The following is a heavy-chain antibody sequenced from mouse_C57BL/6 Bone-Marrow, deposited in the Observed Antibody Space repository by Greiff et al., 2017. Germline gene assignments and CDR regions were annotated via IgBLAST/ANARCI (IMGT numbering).Heavy chain of an antibody. CDR1: GYTFTDYE. V-gene: IGHV1-15*01. CDR2: IDPETGGT. Sequence: VQLQQSGAELVRPGASVTLSCKASGYTFTDYEMHWVKQTPVHGLEWIGAIDPETGGTAYNQKFKGKAILTADKSSSTAYMALRSLTSEDSAVYYCTRRGQLRLRYYFDYWGQGTTLTVSS. J-gene: IGHJ2*01. CDR3: TRRGQLRLRYYFDY. D-gene: IGHD3-2*02.